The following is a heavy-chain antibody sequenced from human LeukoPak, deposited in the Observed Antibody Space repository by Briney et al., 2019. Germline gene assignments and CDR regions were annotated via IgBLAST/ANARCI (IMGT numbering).Heavy chain of an antibody. CDR3: ARHPPTTVTTLYYYYYMDV. CDR2: IYYSGST. J-gene: IGHJ6*03. D-gene: IGHD4-17*01. V-gene: IGHV4-39*01. Sequence: SETLSLTCTVSGGSISSSSYYWGWIRQPPGKGLEWIGRIYYSGSTYYNPSLKTRVTISVDTSKNQFSLKLSSVTAADTAVYYCARHPPTTVTTLYYYYYMDVWGKGTTVTVSS. CDR1: GGSISSSSYY.